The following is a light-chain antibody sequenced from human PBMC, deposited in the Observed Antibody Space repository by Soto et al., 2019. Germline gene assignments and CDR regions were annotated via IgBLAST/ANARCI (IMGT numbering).Light chain of an antibody. V-gene: IGKV1-5*01. CDR2: DVS. CDR3: QQYDNLIT. J-gene: IGKJ5*01. CDR1: QSISRW. Sequence: DFRMTQSPSTLSASVGDRVTISCRASQSISRWLAWYQQKPGRAPKLLIYDVSSLKSGVPSRFSGSGSGTEFTLTISSLQPDDFATYYCQQYDNLITFGQGTRLEIK.